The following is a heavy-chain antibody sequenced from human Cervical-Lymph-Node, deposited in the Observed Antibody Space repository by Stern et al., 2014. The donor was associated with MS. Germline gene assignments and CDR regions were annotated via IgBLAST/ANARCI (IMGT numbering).Heavy chain of an antibody. J-gene: IGHJ3*02. CDR2: IWSDGTNS. D-gene: IGHD2-2*01. CDR1: GFTFRTYG. V-gene: IGHV3-33*01. Sequence: QVQLVESGGGVVQPGRSLRLSCAASGFTFRTYGMHWVRQAPGKGLAWVAVIWSDGTNSLYADSVKGRFTISRDNSKNTLYLQMNTLRTEDTAVYYCAREAPVEPAATDAFDIWGRGTMVAVSS. CDR3: AREAPVEPAATDAFDI.